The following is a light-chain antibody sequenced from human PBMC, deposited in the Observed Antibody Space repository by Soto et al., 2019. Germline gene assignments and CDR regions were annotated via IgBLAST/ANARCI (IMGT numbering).Light chain of an antibody. CDR2: GAS. V-gene: IGKV3-20*01. CDR3: QQYGSSRT. Sequence: EMVLTQSPGTLSLSPGERATLSCRASQSVSSSYLAWYQQKPGQAPRLLIYGASSRATGIPGRFSGSGYGTDFTLTISRLEPEDFAVYYCQQYGSSRTSGQGTRLEIK. CDR1: QSVSSSY. J-gene: IGKJ5*01.